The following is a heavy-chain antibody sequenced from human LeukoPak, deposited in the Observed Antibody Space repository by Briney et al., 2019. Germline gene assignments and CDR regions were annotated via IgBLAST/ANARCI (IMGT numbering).Heavy chain of an antibody. J-gene: IGHJ4*02. CDR1: GDSVSSNSAA. D-gene: IGHD6-13*01. CDR2: TYYRSKWYN. CDR3: ARDIAAARAPIDY. V-gene: IGHV6-1*01. Sequence: SQTLSLTCAISGDSVSSNSAAWNWIRQSPSRGLEWLGRTYYRSKWYNDYAVSVISRTTISPDTSKNQFSLHLNSVTPEDTAVYYCARDIAAARAPIDYWGQGTLVTVSS.